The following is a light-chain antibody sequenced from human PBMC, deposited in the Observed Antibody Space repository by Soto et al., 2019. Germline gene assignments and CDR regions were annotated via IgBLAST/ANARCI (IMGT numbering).Light chain of an antibody. CDR1: QGISIS. CDR3: QKYNSHSRYT. V-gene: IGKV1-5*03. J-gene: IGKJ2*01. Sequence: DIQMTQSLSTLSASVGERATIICRAIQGISISWAWYQQKPGKAPKLLIYAASSLQSGVPSRSSGGGSRKVFTLTISSLEPDEFATGYWQKYNSHSRYTFGQGTDLEIK. CDR2: AAS.